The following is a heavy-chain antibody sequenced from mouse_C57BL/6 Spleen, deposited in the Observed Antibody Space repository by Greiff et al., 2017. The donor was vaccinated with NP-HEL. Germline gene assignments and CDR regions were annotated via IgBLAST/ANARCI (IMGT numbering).Heavy chain of an antibody. V-gene: IGHV1-53*01. Sequence: QVHVKQSGTELVKPGASVKLSCKASGYTFTSYWMHWVKQRPGQGLEWIGNINPSNGGTNYNEKFKSKATLTVDKSSSTAYMQLSSLTSEDSAVYYCARGLYYGYDWFAYWGQGTLVTVSA. J-gene: IGHJ3*01. D-gene: IGHD2-2*01. CDR3: ARGLYYGYDWFAY. CDR2: INPSNGGT. CDR1: GYTFTSYW.